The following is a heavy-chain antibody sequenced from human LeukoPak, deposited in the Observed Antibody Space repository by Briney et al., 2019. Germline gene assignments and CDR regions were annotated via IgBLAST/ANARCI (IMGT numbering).Heavy chain of an antibody. CDR2: ISSSSSYI. V-gene: IGHV3-21*01. D-gene: IGHD5-12*01. Sequence: GGSLRLSCAASGFTFSSYGMNWVRQAPGKGLEWVSSISSSSSYIYYADSVKGRFTISRDNAKNSLYLQMNSLRAEDTAVYYCARNGNSGYAYYYYGMDVWGQGTTVTVSS. CDR3: ARNGNSGYAYYYYGMDV. J-gene: IGHJ6*02. CDR1: GFTFSSYG.